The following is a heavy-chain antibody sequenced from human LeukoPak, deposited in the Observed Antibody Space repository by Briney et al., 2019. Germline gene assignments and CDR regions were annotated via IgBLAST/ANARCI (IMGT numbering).Heavy chain of an antibody. CDR3: AKDKASGKDY. CDR2: IRNDGSNK. Sequence: TGGSLRLSCVVSGLTFSSYGMHWVRQAPGKGLEWVAFIRNDGSNKYYGGSVKGRFTISRDNSRNTVYLQMNSLRTEDTALYYCAKDKASGKDYCGQGTLVTVSS. CDR1: GLTFSSYG. J-gene: IGHJ4*02. V-gene: IGHV3-30*02. D-gene: IGHD4-23*01.